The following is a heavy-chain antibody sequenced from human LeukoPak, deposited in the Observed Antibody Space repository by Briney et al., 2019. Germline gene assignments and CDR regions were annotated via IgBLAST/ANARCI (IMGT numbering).Heavy chain of an antibody. Sequence: SETLSLTCTVFGGSFTDYFWTWIRLSPGKGLEWIGEINDYTGDTNYNPSLNSRVSISLEKSKNQFSLELRSVTAADTAVYYCARGRIAKIVVVHSFSYGMDVWGQGTTVTVSS. CDR2: INDYTGDT. V-gene: IGHV4-34*01. CDR1: GGSFTDYF. CDR3: ARGRIAKIVVVHSFSYGMDV. J-gene: IGHJ6*02. D-gene: IGHD3-22*01.